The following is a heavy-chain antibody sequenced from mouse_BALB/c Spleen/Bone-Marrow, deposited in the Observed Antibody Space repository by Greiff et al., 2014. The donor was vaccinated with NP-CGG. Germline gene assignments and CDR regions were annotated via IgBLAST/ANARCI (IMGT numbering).Heavy chain of an antibody. V-gene: IGHV2-9*02. D-gene: IGHD2-4*01. J-gene: IGHJ3*01. CDR1: GFSLTSYG. Sequence: QVQLQQSGPGLVAPSQSLSLTCTVSGFSLTSYGIHWVRQPPGKGLEWPGVIWAGGSTNYNSALMSRLSISKDNSKSQVFLKMNSLQTDDTAMYYCARVGLRRTWFAYWGQGTLVTVSA. CDR2: IWAGGST. CDR3: ARVGLRRTWFAY.